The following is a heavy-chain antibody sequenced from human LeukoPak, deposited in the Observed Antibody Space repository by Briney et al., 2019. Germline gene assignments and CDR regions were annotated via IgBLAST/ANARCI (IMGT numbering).Heavy chain of an antibody. Sequence: SETLSLTCTVSGDSVSSNALYWGWVRQPPGKGLEWIGYIYTSGSTNYNPSLKSRVTISVDTSKNQFSLKLSSVTAADTAVYYCARLTIFGVATHWGQGTLVTVSS. J-gene: IGHJ4*02. V-gene: IGHV4-61*05. CDR2: IYTSGST. CDR3: ARLTIFGVATH. CDR1: GDSVSSNALY. D-gene: IGHD3-3*01.